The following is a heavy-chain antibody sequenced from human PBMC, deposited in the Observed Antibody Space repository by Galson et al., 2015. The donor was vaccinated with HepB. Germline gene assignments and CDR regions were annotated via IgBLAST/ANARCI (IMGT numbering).Heavy chain of an antibody. J-gene: IGHJ5*02. D-gene: IGHD3-10*01. CDR3: TRDSRGPLWFGEHWFDP. CDR1: GFTFGDYA. Sequence: SLRLSCAASGFTFGDYAMSWVRQAPGKGLEWVGFIRSKAYGGTTEYAASVKGRFTISRDDSKSIAYLQMNSLKTEDTAVYYCTRDSRGPLWFGEHWFDPWGQGTLVTVSS. CDR2: IRSKAYGGTT. V-gene: IGHV3-49*04.